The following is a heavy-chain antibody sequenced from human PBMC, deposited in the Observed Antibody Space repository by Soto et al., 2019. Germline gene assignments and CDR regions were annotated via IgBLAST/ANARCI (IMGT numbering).Heavy chain of an antibody. V-gene: IGHV4-4*02. Sequence: SETLSLTCAVYGGSISSNKWWSWVRQPPGKGLEWIGEIYHSGSTNYNPSLKSRVTISLDKSKNQFSLKLTSVTAADSAVYYCARDDHIVLVPTSLGAMDVWGQGTKVTVSS. CDR3: ARDDHIVLVPTSLGAMDV. CDR2: IYHSGST. D-gene: IGHD2-2*01. J-gene: IGHJ6*02. CDR1: GGSISSNKW.